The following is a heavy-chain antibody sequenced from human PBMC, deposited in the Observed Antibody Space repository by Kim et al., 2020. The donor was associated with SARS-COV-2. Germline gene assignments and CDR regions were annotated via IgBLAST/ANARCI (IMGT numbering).Heavy chain of an antibody. J-gene: IGHJ4*02. CDR3: ARGLFYDFWSGHPFGY. Sequence: GGSLRLSCAASGFTFSSYAMHWVRQAPGKGLEYVSAISSNGGSTYYANSVKGRFTISRDNSKNTLYLQMGSLRAEDMAVYYCARGLFYDFWSGHPFGYWGQGTLVTVSS. CDR2: ISSNGGST. V-gene: IGHV3-64*01. CDR1: GFTFSSYA. D-gene: IGHD3-3*01.